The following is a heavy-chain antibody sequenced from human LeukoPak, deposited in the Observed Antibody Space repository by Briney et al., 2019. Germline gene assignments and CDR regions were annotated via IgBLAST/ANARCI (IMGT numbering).Heavy chain of an antibody. CDR1: GFTFSSYA. Sequence: GGSLRPSCAASGFTFSSYAMSWVRQAPGKGLEWVSAISGSGGSTYYADSVKGRFTISRDNSKNTLYLQMNSLRAEDTAVYYCAKKSPYDSSGYPMWSYFDYWGQGTLVTVSS. J-gene: IGHJ4*02. CDR3: AKKSPYDSSGYPMWSYFDY. V-gene: IGHV3-23*01. D-gene: IGHD3-22*01. CDR2: ISGSGGST.